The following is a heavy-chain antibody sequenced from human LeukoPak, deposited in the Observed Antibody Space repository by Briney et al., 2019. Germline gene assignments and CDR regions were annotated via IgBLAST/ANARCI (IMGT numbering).Heavy chain of an antibody. CDR2: ISYDGSNK. V-gene: IGHV3-30*03. CDR1: GFTFSSYG. Sequence: HPGGSLRLSCAASGFTFSSYGMHWVRQAPGKGLEWVAVISYDGSNKYYADSVKGRFTISRDNSKNTLYLQMNSLRAEDTAVYYCARVPTTGYYYYGMDVWGQGTTVTVSS. J-gene: IGHJ6*02. CDR3: ARVPTTGYYYYGMDV. D-gene: IGHD4-17*01.